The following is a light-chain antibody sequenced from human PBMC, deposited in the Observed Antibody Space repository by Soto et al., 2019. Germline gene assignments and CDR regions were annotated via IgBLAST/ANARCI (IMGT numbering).Light chain of an antibody. V-gene: IGKV1-39*01. CDR2: AAS. Sequence: DIQVTQSPSSLSASVGDRVTITCRSSQSIINFLNWDQHKPGKAPNLLIFAASTLQSGVPSRFSGSGSGTDFTLTITSLQPEDFATYYCHQTYIAPWTFGQGTRVEIK. CDR3: HQTYIAPWT. CDR1: QSIINF. J-gene: IGKJ1*01.